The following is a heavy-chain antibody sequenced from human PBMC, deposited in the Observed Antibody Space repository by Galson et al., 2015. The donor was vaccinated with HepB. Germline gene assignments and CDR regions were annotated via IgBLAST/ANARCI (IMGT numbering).Heavy chain of an antibody. D-gene: IGHD6-19*01. CDR2: ISYDEKNK. CDR3: AKDSSGWYGRDDAFDI. V-gene: IGHV3-30*18. CDR1: GFTFANYV. Sequence: SLRLSCAASGFTFANYVMHWVRQAPGKGLEWVALISYDEKNKYYADSLKGRITISRDNSKNTLYLQMDSLRAEDTALYFCAKDSSGWYGRDDAFDIWGLGTLVIVSS. J-gene: IGHJ3*02.